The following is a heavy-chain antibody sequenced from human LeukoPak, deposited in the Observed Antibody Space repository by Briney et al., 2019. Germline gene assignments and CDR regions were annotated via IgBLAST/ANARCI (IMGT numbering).Heavy chain of an antibody. CDR3: TRGGGETSSGQLFDY. D-gene: IGHD6-19*01. CDR1: GFTFSSYG. Sequence: QTGGSLRLSCAASGFTFSSYGMHWVRQAPGKGLEWVAVISYDGSNKYYADSVKGRFTISRDNSKNTLYLQMNSLRTEDTAVYYCTRGGGETSSGQLFDYWGQGTLVTVSS. V-gene: IGHV3-30*03. J-gene: IGHJ4*02. CDR2: ISYDGSNK.